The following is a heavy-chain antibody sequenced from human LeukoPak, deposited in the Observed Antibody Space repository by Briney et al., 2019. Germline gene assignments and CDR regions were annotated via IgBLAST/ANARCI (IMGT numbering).Heavy chain of an antibody. V-gene: IGHV3-48*04. CDR2: ISSSSSTI. Sequence: PGGSLRLSCAASGFTFSSYSMNWVRQAPGKGLEWVSYISSSSSTIYYADSVKGRFTISRDNAKNSLYLQVNSLRAEDTAVYYCARDYDILTGHDAFDIRGQGTMVTVSS. CDR1: GFTFSSYS. J-gene: IGHJ3*02. D-gene: IGHD3-9*01. CDR3: ARDYDILTGHDAFDI.